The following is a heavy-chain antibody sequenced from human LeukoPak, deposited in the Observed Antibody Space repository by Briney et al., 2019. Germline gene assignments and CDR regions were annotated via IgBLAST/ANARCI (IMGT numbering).Heavy chain of an antibody. D-gene: IGHD3-22*01. CDR1: GFTFSSYS. CDR2: ISSSSSTV. J-gene: IGHJ4*02. CDR3: ARGGDSSGYDVDY. Sequence: GGSLRLSCAASGFTFSSYSMNWVRQAPGKGLEWVSYISSSSSTVYYADSVKGRFTISRDNAKNSLYLQMNSLRAEDTAVYYCARGGDSSGYDVDYWGQGTLVTVSS. V-gene: IGHV3-48*01.